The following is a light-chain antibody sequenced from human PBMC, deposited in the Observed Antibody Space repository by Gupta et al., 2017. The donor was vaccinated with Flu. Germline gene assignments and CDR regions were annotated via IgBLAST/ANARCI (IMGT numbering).Light chain of an antibody. Sequence: GERATLSCRASQSVSSNLAWYQQKPGQAPRLLIYAASTMAAGVPARFSAFGSGTEFTLTISSLQSEDFAAYYCQQYSDWPRTFGQGTKVEIK. CDR1: QSVSSN. CDR3: QQYSDWPRT. J-gene: IGKJ1*01. V-gene: IGKV3-15*01. CDR2: AAS.